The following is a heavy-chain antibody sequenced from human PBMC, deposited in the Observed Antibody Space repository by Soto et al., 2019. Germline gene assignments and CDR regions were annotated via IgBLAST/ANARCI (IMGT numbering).Heavy chain of an antibody. J-gene: IGHJ4*02. CDR3: GRLENFITWSFDL. V-gene: IGHV4-59*08. Sequence: QALLQESGPGLVRPSETLSLTCTVSGASTSRYYWGWVRQPPGRGLGWVGFSHHSAYISYSPSLKSRVTTSVEPSKNQFSLKLTSVTAADTALYYCGRLENFITWSFDLWGQGAPVTVSS. D-gene: IGHD3-10*01. CDR1: GASTSRYY. CDR2: SHHSAYI.